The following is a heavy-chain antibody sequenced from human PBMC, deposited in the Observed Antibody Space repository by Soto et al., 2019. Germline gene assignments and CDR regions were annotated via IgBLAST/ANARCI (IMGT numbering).Heavy chain of an antibody. J-gene: IGHJ6*02. CDR3: ARQFLSNYYYYYGMDV. V-gene: IGHV4-39*01. Sequence: PSETLSLTCTVSGGSISSSDYYWGWIRQPPGKGLEWIGSMDYSGTTYYSPSLKSRVTISVDTTKKQFSLKLSSVSAADTAVYYCARQFLSNYYYYYGMDVWGQGTTVTVS. CDR1: GGSISSSDYY. CDR2: MDYSGTT.